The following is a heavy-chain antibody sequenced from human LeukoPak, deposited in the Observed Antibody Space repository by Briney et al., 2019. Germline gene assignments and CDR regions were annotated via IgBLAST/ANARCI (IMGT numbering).Heavy chain of an antibody. CDR3: ARHSDSPNYPDTDSFDL. J-gene: IGHJ3*01. V-gene: IGHV3-30*14. D-gene: IGHD3-22*01. CDR2: ISYDGRNK. Sequence: GRSLRLSCAASGFTFSHYAVHWVRQAPGKGLEWVSVISYDGRNKYYADSVKGRFTISRDNSENTLYLQMNSLRVGDTAVYYCARHSDSPNYPDTDSFDLWGQGTTVTVSS. CDR1: GFTFSHYA.